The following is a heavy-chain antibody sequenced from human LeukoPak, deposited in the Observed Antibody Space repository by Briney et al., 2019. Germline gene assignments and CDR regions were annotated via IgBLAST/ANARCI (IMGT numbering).Heavy chain of an antibody. V-gene: IGHV4-38-2*02. D-gene: IGHD6-13*01. J-gene: IGHJ4*02. CDR2: IYHSGST. CDR1: GYSISSGYY. Sequence: SETLSLTCTVSGYSISSGYYWGWIRQPPGKGLEWIGSIYHSGSTYYNPSLKSRVTISVDTSKNQFSLKLSSVTAADTAVYYCARAARKGGQVWAAARNEGYFDYWGQGTLVTVSS. CDR3: ARAARKGGQVWAAARNEGYFDY.